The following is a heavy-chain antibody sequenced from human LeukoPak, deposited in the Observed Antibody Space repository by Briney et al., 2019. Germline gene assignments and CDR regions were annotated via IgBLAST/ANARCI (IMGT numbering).Heavy chain of an antibody. V-gene: IGHV3-11*05. CDR3: ARVGDLAAAGTGDY. CDR1: GFTFSDYY. CDR2: IGSDSSFR. Sequence: PGGSLRLSCAASGFTFSDYYVSWVRQAPGKGLEWVSYIGSDSSFRAYADSVKGRFTISRDNAKNSLYLQMNSLRAEDTALYYCARVGDLAAAGTGDYWGQGTLVTVSS. J-gene: IGHJ4*02. D-gene: IGHD6-13*01.